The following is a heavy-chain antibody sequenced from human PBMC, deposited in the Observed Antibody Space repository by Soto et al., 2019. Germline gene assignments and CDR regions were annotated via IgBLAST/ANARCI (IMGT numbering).Heavy chain of an antibody. V-gene: IGHV1-69*12. CDR1: GGTFSSYA. CDR3: AREGSSGNLRYYAMDV. D-gene: IGHD3-16*01. J-gene: IGHJ6*02. CDR2: IIPIFGTA. Sequence: QVQLVQSGAEVKKPGSSVKVSCKASGGTFSSYAISWVRQAPGQGLEWMGGIIPIFGTANYAQKFQGRVTITADESTRTACLELSSLRSEQTAVLYCAREGSSGNLRYYAMDVGGQGTTVTVSS.